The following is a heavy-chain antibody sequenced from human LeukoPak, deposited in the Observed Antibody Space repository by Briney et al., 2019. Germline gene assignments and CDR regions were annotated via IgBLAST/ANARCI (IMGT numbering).Heavy chain of an antibody. Sequence: PGGSLRLSCAASGFPFSSYAMHWVRQAPGKGLEWVAVISYDGSNEFYADSVKGRFTISRDNSKNTLFLQMNSLRPEDTAVYYCATSLVAYYGMDVWGQGTTVTVSS. J-gene: IGHJ6*02. CDR1: GFPFSSYA. CDR3: ATSLVAYYGMDV. CDR2: ISYDGSNE. D-gene: IGHD5-12*01. V-gene: IGHV3-30-3*01.